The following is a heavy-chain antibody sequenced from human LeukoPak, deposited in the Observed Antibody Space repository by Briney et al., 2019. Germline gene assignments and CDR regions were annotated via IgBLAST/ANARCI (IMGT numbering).Heavy chain of an antibody. CDR3: ARVVAAAAGWFDP. V-gene: IGHV1-2*02. Sequence: ASVKVSCKASGYTFTGYYMHWVRQAPGQGLEWMGWINPNSGGTNYAQKFQGRVTMTRDTSISTAYMELSRLRSDDTAVYYCARVVAAAAGWFDPWGQGTRVTVSS. D-gene: IGHD6-13*01. CDR2: INPNSGGT. J-gene: IGHJ5*02. CDR1: GYTFTGYY.